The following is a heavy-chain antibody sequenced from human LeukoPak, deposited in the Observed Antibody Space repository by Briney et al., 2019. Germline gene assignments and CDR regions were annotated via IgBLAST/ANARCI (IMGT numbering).Heavy chain of an antibody. CDR1: GYTFTSYG. D-gene: IGHD2/OR15-2a*01. CDR2: ISAYNGNT. V-gene: IGHV1-18*01. CDR3: ARRIADPSYYYYMDV. J-gene: IGHJ6*03. Sequence: ASVKVSCKASGYTFTSYGISWVRQAPGQGLEWMGWISAYNGNTNYAQKLQGRVTMTTDTSTSTAYMELRSLRSDDTAVYYCARRIADPSYYYYMDVWGKGTTVTISS.